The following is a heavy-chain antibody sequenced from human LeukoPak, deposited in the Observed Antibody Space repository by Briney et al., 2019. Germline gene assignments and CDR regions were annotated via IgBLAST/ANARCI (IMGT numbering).Heavy chain of an antibody. V-gene: IGHV3-7*01. CDR3: VRDGGVSGYDLLDY. D-gene: IGHD5-12*01. CDR1: GFIFSNYW. CDR2: INQDGSKE. Sequence: PGGSPRLSCTASGFIFSNYWMTWVRQAPGKGLEWVAQINQDGSKEYYIDSVKARFSISRDNARNSLSLQMNSLRAEDTAVYYCVRDGGVSGYDLLDYWGQGTLVTVSS. J-gene: IGHJ4*02.